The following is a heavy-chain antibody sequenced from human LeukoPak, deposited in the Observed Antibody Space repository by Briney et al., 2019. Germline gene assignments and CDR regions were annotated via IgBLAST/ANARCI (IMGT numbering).Heavy chain of an antibody. Sequence: QPGGSLRLSGAASGFTLSSYWMHWVRQAPGKGLVWVSHINIDGSNTRYADSVKGRFTISRDNAENTLYLQMNSLRVDDTAVYYCATSRTFDYWGQGTLVTVSS. V-gene: IGHV3-74*01. CDR2: INIDGSNT. CDR1: GFTLSSYW. CDR3: ATSRTFDY. J-gene: IGHJ4*02.